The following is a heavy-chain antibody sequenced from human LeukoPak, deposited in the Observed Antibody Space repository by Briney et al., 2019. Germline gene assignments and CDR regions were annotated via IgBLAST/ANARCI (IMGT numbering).Heavy chain of an antibody. V-gene: IGHV3-30*18. CDR1: GFTFSSYG. CDR2: ISYDGSNK. Sequence: GGSLRLSCAASGFTFSSYGMHWVRQAPGKGLEWVAVISYDGSNKYYADSVKGRFTISRDNSKNTLYLQMNSLRAEDTAVYYCAKEGGTGSCYYYYYYGMDVWGQGTTVTVSS. J-gene: IGHJ6*02. D-gene: IGHD3-10*01. CDR3: AKEGGTGSCYYYYYYGMDV.